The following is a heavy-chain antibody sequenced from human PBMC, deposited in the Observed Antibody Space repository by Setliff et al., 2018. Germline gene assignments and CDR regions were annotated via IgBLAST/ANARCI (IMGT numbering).Heavy chain of an antibody. CDR2: IYSDGSA. CDR1: GGIIYDHW. D-gene: IGHD2-8*01. Sequence: SETLSLTCSVSGGIIYDHWWTWIRQPAGAGLEWIGRIYSDGSADYNPSLRSRVTISVDKSKNQFFLKLTSMTAADTALYFCARDPGFHSGTWCLGDWGQGTQVTVSS. CDR3: ARDPGFHSGTWCLGD. V-gene: IGHV4-4*07. J-gene: IGHJ4*02.